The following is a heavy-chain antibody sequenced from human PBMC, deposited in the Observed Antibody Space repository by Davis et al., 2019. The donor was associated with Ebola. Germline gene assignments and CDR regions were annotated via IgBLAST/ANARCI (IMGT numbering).Heavy chain of an antibody. D-gene: IGHD6-6*01. CDR3: ARGPAYSSSSPYYYYGMDV. CDR1: GGSISSYY. V-gene: IGHV4-59*01. CDR2: IYYSGST. Sequence: SETLSLTCTVSGGSISSYYWSWIRQPPGKGLEWIGYIYYSGSTNYNPSLKSRVTISVDTSTNQFSLKLSSVTAADTAVYYCARGPAYSSSSPYYYYGMDVWGQGTTVTVSS. J-gene: IGHJ6*02.